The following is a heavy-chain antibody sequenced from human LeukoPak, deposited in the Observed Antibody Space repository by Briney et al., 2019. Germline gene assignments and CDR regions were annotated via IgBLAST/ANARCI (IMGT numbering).Heavy chain of an antibody. V-gene: IGHV3-66*01. Sequence: PGGSLRLSCAASGFTVSSNYMSWVRQAPGKGLEWVSVIYSGGSTYYADSVKGRFTISRDNSKNTLYLQMSSLRAEDTAVYYCARAISGSYLRDAFDIWGQGTMVTVSS. CDR2: IYSGGST. CDR3: ARAISGSYLRDAFDI. J-gene: IGHJ3*02. D-gene: IGHD1-26*01. CDR1: GFTVSSNY.